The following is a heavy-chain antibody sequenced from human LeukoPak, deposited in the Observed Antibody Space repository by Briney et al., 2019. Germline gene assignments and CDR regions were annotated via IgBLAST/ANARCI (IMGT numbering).Heavy chain of an antibody. J-gene: IGHJ4*02. CDR1: RYPFTSYG. CDR3: ARDVAGLFDY. Sequence: ASGKVSYTPSRYPFTSYGISWVRRAPGQELEGRGGIRAYNGNTNYAQQLQGRDTMTTDTSTSTAYMELRRLRSEDTAVYYCARDVAGLFDYWGQGTLVTVSS. CDR2: IRAYNGNT. D-gene: IGHD6-19*01. V-gene: IGHV1-18*01.